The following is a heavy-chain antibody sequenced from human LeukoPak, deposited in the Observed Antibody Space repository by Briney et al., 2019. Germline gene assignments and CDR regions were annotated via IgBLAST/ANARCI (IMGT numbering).Heavy chain of an antibody. Sequence: PGGSLRLSCAASGFTFSSYAFHWVRPAPGKGLEYVSAISSNGGRTYYANSVKGRFTISRDNSKNTLYLQMGRLRAEDMAVYYCARDFLVGATAFDIWGQGTMVTVSS. CDR2: ISSNGGRT. CDR1: GFTFSSYA. CDR3: ARDFLVGATAFDI. J-gene: IGHJ3*02. V-gene: IGHV3-64*01. D-gene: IGHD1-26*01.